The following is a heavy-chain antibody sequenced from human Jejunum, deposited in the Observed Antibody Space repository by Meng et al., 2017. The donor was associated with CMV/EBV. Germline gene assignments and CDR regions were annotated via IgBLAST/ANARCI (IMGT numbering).Heavy chain of an antibody. J-gene: IGHJ6*02. D-gene: IGHD2-21*02. CDR2: LTPKTGGT. CDR3: ARHGDYLDV. Sequence: SCTASGYTFPATHLHWVRQAPEQGLEWMGWLTPKTGGTFYAQKFQGRVTMTGDTSMSTAYMELRRLTADDTAVYSCARHGDYLDVWGQGTTVTVSS. CDR1: GYTFPATH. V-gene: IGHV1-2*02.